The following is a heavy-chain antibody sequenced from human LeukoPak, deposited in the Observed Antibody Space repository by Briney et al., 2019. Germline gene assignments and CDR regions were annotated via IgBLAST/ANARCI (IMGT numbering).Heavy chain of an antibody. CDR1: GYSISSGYY. CDR2: IYHSGST. D-gene: IGHD6-13*01. Sequence: PSETLSLTCTVSGYSISSGYYWGWIRQPPGKGLEWIGSIYHSGSTYYNPSLKSRVTISVDTSKNQFSLKLSSVTAADTAVYYCASTAGYSHYWGQGTLVTVSS. J-gene: IGHJ4*02. CDR3: ASTAGYSHY. V-gene: IGHV4-38-2*02.